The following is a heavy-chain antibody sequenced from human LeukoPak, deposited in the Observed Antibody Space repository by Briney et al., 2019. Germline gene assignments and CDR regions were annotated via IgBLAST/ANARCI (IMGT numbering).Heavy chain of an antibody. CDR3: ARDHSYDVSGYYRYFDY. V-gene: IGHV3-30*02. J-gene: IGHJ4*02. D-gene: IGHD3-22*01. CDR1: GFTFSSFG. CDR2: IRYDGSNK. Sequence: GGSLRLSCAASGFTFSSFGMHWVRQAPGKGLEWVTFIRYDGSNKYYADSVKGRFTISRDDSKNTLYLQMNSLRAEDTAVYYCARDHSYDVSGYYRYFDYWGQGTLVTVSS.